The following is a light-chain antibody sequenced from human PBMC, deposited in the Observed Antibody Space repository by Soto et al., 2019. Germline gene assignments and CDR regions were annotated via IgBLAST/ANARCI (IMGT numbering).Light chain of an antibody. CDR3: SSYTSSTTLVV. CDR2: EVS. Sequence: QSALTQPASVSVSPGQSITISCTGTSSDVGGYNYVSWYQQHPGKAPKLMIYEVSNRPSGVSNRFSGSKSGNTASLTISGLQAEDEADYYCSSYTSSTTLVVFGGGTQLPVL. V-gene: IGLV2-14*01. CDR1: SSDVGGYNY. J-gene: IGLJ2*01.